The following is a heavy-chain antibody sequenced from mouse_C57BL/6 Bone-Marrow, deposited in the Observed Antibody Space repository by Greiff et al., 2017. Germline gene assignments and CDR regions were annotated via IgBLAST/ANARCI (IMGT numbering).Heavy chain of an antibody. V-gene: IGHV5-4*01. CDR1: GFTFSSYA. D-gene: IGHD1-1*01. CDR2: ISDGGSYT. J-gene: IGHJ3*01. Sequence: EVKLMESGGGLVKPGGSLKLSCAASGFTFSSYAMSWVRQTPEKRLEWVATISDGGSYTYYPDNVKGRFTISRDNAKNNLYLQMSHLKSEDTATYYCARDQITTVVAPFAYWGQGTLVTVSA. CDR3: ARDQITTVVAPFAY.